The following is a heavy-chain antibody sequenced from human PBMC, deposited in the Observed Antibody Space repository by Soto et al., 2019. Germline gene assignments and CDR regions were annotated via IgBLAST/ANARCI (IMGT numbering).Heavy chain of an antibody. V-gene: IGHV4-4*02. J-gene: IGHJ5*02. Sequence: SETLSLTCAVSGGSISSSNWWSWVRQPPGKGLEWIGEIYHSGSTNYNPSLKSRVTMSVDKSKNQFSLRLNSVTAADTAVYYCASSLEYNWFDPWGQGTLVTAPQ. CDR2: IYHSGST. CDR3: ASSLEYNWFDP. D-gene: IGHD1-1*01. CDR1: GGSISSSNW.